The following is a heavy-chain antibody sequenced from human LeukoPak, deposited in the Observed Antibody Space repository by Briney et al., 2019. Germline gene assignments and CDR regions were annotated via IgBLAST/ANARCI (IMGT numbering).Heavy chain of an antibody. Sequence: GGSLRLSCAASGFTFSSYGMHWVRQAPGKGLEWEAFIRYDGSNKYYADSVKGRFAISRDNSKNTLYLQMNSLRAEDTAVYYCAKDQYSSTAFDYWGQGTLVTVSS. CDR3: AKDQYSSTAFDY. V-gene: IGHV3-30*02. J-gene: IGHJ4*02. CDR2: IRYDGSNK. CDR1: GFTFSSYG. D-gene: IGHD6-13*01.